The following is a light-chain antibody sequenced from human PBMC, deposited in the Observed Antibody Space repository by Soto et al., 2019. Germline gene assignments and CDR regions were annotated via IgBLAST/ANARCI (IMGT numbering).Light chain of an antibody. V-gene: IGKV3-11*01. Sequence: FVLTQSPGTLSLSPGERATLSCRASQTVRNNYLAWYQQKPGQAPRLLINDSSNRATGIPARFSGSGSGTDFTLTISSLEPEDFAVYYCQQYSNWPPTTFGQGTRLEIK. CDR2: DSS. CDR3: QQYSNWPPTT. CDR1: QTVRNNY. J-gene: IGKJ5*01.